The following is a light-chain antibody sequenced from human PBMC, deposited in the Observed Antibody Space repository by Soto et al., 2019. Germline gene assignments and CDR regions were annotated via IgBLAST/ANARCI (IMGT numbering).Light chain of an antibody. CDR1: QSVSSSSY. J-gene: IGKJ2*01. V-gene: IGKV3-20*01. CDR3: RQYGSTPSYT. CDR2: GAS. Sequence: EIVLTQSPGTLSLSPGERATLSCRASQSVSSSSYLAWYQQKPGQAPRLLIYGASSRATGIPDRFGGSGSATDITLTISRLVPEDYAVYYCRQYGSTPSYTFGQGTKLEIK.